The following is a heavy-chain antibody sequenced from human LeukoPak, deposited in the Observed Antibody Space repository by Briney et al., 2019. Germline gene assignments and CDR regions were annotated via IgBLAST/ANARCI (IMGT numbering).Heavy chain of an antibody. Sequence: PGRSLRLSCAASGFTFSSYAMHWVRQAPGKGLEWVADIKEDEREIHYVDSVKGRFTISRDNAQNSLYLQLNSLRAEDTAVYYCARDLNGPSFYWGQGTLVTVSS. V-gene: IGHV3-7*01. CDR1: GFTFSSYA. J-gene: IGHJ4*02. D-gene: IGHD2-8*01. CDR2: IKEDEREI. CDR3: ARDLNGPSFY.